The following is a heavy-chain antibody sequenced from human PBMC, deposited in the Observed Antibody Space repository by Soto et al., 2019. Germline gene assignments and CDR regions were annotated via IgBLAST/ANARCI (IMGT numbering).Heavy chain of an antibody. CDR1: GFTFRSYA. CDR3: AKDEYYYSRSGYYIFDS. D-gene: IGHD3-22*01. CDR2: ISGSGIST. Sequence: PGGSLRLSCAASGFTFRSYAMSWVRQAPGKGLEWVSGISGSGISTHYADSVKGRFTVSRDNSKKTLYLQMNSLRPEDTALYYCAKDEYYYSRSGYYIFDSWGQGTLVTVSS. V-gene: IGHV3-23*01. J-gene: IGHJ4*02.